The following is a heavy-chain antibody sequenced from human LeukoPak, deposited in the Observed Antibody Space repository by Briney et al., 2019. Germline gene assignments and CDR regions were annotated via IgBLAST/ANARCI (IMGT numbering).Heavy chain of an antibody. CDR1: GGSITRSSYY. J-gene: IGHJ5*02. Sequence: SETLSLTCTVSGGSITRSSYYWGWIRQPPGKGLEWIGSAYQSGSSYYNPSHRSRVTISIDTSKNQFTLNLSSVTAADTAVYYCARGQGWNYPRDNWFDPWGQGTLVTVS. CDR2: AYQSGSS. CDR3: ARGQGWNYPRDNWFDP. V-gene: IGHV4-39*06. D-gene: IGHD1-7*01.